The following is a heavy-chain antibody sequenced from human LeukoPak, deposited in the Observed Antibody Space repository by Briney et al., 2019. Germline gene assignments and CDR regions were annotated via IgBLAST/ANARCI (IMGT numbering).Heavy chain of an antibody. CDR3: ARKYYDFWSGSHYYMDV. CDR2: IWYDGSNE. D-gene: IGHD3-3*01. J-gene: IGHJ6*03. V-gene: IGHV3-33*01. CDR1: GFTFSSYG. Sequence: PGRSLRLSCAASGFTFSSYGMHWVRQAPGKGLEWVAIIWYDGSNEYYADSVKGRFTISRDNSKNTLYLQMNSLRAEDTAVYYCARKYYDFWSGSHYYMDVWGKGTTVTVSS.